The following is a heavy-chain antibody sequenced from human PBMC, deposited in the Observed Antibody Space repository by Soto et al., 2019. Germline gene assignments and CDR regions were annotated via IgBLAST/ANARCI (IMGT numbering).Heavy chain of an antibody. CDR2: IYYSGTT. V-gene: IGHV4-39*01. Sequence: SDTLSLTCTVSCCSISSNSYYWALIRQPPGKGLEWIGNIYYSGTTYYNPSLKSRVTISVDTSKNQFSLKLSSVTAADTAVYYCARHKGGYYSGVDVWGQGTTVTVS. D-gene: IGHD3-16*01. CDR3: ARHKGGYYSGVDV. CDR1: CCSISSNSYY. J-gene: IGHJ6*02.